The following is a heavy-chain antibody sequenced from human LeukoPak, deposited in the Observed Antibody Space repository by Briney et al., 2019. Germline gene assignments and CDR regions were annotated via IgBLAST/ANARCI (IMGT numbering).Heavy chain of an antibody. V-gene: IGHV3-49*04. D-gene: IGHD3-10*01. CDR3: TRDIPPPPYVGVRGVLPSFDY. J-gene: IGHJ4*02. CDR2: IRSKPFGGTP. CDR1: GFTFGDYA. Sequence: GGSLRLSCTASGFTFGDYAMSWVRQAPGEGLEWVGFIRSKPFGGTPEYAASVKGTFTISRDDSKSIAYLQMNSLKIEDTAVYYCTRDIPPPPYVGVRGVLPSFDYWGQGTLVTVSS.